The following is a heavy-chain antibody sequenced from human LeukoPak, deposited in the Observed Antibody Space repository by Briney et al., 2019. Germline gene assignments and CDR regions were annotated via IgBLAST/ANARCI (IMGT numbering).Heavy chain of an antibody. CDR3: AKDVNWNEGGY. J-gene: IGHJ4*02. Sequence: PGGSLRLSCAASGFTFSTYWMHWVRQAPGKGLVGVSGLNSDGSITGYVDSVKGRFTISRDNAKNTLYLQMNSLRAEDTAVYYCAKDVNWNEGGYWGQGTMVTVSS. CDR1: GFTFSTYW. D-gene: IGHD1-1*01. CDR2: LNSDGSIT. V-gene: IGHV3-74*01.